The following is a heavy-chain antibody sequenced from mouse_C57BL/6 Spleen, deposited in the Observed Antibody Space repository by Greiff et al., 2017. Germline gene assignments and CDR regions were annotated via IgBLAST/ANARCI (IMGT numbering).Heavy chain of an antibody. CDR1: GYTFTSYW. D-gene: IGHD3-2*02. CDR2: IDPSDSYT. Sequence: QVQLQQPGAELVKPGASVKLSCKASGYTFTSYWMQWVKQRPGQGLEWIGEIDPSDSYTNYNQKFKGKATLTVDTSSSTAYMQLSSLTSEDSAVYYGARKEAQAPFSYWGQGTLVTVSA. V-gene: IGHV1-50*01. J-gene: IGHJ3*01. CDR3: ARKEAQAPFSY.